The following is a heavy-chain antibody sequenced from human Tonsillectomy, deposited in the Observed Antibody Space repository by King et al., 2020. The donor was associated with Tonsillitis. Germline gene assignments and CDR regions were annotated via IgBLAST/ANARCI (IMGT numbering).Heavy chain of an antibody. V-gene: IGHV1-18*01. D-gene: IGHD6-13*01. CDR2: ITAYNGNT. J-gene: IGHJ6*02. CDR1: GYTFTSYG. CDR3: ARVIAAAGGYYYSMDV. Sequence: VQLVESGAEEKKPGASVKVSCKASGYTFTSYGISWVRQAPGQGLEWMGWITAYNGNTNYEQKVQGRVTMTTDTSTTTAYLDLRSLTSDDTAVYYCARVIAAAGGYYYSMDVWGQGTTVTVSS.